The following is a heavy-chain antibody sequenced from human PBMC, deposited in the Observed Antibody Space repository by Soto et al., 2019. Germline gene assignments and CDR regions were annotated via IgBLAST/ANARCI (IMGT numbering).Heavy chain of an antibody. D-gene: IGHD2-8*02. CDR3: ARDKITGLFDY. V-gene: IGHV4-4*02. CDR1: GASITSENW. Sequence: SETLSLTCTVSGASITSENWWSWVRQPPGKGLEWIGEINHSGSTNYNPSLKSRVTISVDTSKNQFSLKLTSVTAADTAVYYCARDKITGLFDYWGQGTLVTVSS. J-gene: IGHJ4*02. CDR2: INHSGST.